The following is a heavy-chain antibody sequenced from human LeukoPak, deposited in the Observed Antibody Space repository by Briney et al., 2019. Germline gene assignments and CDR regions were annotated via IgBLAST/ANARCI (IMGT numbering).Heavy chain of an antibody. CDR3: ARGPVGGTTYNDGDAFDI. CDR1: GGSISRYY. CDR2: IYYSGST. Sequence: SETLSLTSTVSGGSISRYYWSWIRQPPGKGLEWIGYIYYSGSTNYNPSLKSRVTISVDTSKNQFSLKLSSVTAADTAVYYCARGPVGGTTYNDGDAFDIWGQGTMVTVSS. J-gene: IGHJ3*02. D-gene: IGHD1-7*01. V-gene: IGHV4-59*01.